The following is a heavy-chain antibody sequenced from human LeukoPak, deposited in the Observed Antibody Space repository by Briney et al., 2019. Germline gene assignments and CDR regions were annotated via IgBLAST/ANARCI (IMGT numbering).Heavy chain of an antibody. D-gene: IGHD6-13*01. J-gene: IGHJ4*02. V-gene: IGHV1-46*01. Sequence: GASVKVSCKASGYTFTSYYIHWVRQAPGQGLEWMGIINPSGGSTTYAQKFQGRVAMTRDTSTSRVYMEVCSLRSEDTAVYYCARTYSSSDEFDYWGQGTLVTVSS. CDR3: ARTYSSSDEFDY. CDR1: GYTFTSYY. CDR2: INPSGGST.